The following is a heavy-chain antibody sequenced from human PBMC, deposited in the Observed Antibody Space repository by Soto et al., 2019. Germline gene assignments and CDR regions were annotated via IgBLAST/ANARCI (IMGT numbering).Heavy chain of an antibody. V-gene: IGHV2-26*01. Sequence: QVTLKESGPVLVKPTETLTLTCTVSGFSLRNTRMGVRWIRQSPGKALECLAHIFSNDAKSYSPSLKSRLAISRDTSNSQVVLTMTNVAPVDTATYYCALSLYVDYVHWYFDLWGRGTLVTVSS. CDR3: ALSLYVDYVHWYFDL. CDR1: GFSLRNTRMG. J-gene: IGHJ2*01. CDR2: IFSNDAK. D-gene: IGHD4-17*01.